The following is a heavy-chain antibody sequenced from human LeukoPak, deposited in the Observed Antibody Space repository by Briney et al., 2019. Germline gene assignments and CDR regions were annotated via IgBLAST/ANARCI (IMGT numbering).Heavy chain of an antibody. D-gene: IGHD5-18*01. Sequence: PSETLSLTCTVSGGSISSSSYYWGWIRQPPGKGLEWIGSIYYSGSTYYNPSLKSRVTISVDTSKNQFSLKLSSVTAAGTAVYYCAREGRYRYGYNEYHLYMDIWGKGTTVTVSS. CDR2: IYYSGST. V-gene: IGHV4-39*07. CDR3: AREGRYRYGYNEYHLYMDI. CDR1: GGSISSSSYY. J-gene: IGHJ6*03.